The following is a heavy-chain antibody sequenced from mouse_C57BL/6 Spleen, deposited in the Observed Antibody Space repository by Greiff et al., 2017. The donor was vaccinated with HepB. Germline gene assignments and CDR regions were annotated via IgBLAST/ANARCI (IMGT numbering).Heavy chain of an antibody. CDR3: ARGCYGSSYVGYAMDY. D-gene: IGHD1-1*01. J-gene: IGHJ4*01. CDR2: ISDGGSYT. Sequence: EVKLEESGGGLVKPGGSLKLSCAASGFTFSSYAMSWVRQTPEKRLEWVATISDGGSYTYYPDNVKGRFTISRDNAKNNLYLQMSHLKSEDTAMYYCARGCYGSSYVGYAMDYWGQGTSVTVSS. V-gene: IGHV5-4*03. CDR1: GFTFSSYA.